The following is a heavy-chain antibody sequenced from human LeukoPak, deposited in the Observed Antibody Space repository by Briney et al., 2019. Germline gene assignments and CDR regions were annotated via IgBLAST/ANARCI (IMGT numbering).Heavy chain of an antibody. CDR1: GGSISSYY. J-gene: IGHJ3*02. V-gene: IGHV4-59*01. D-gene: IGHD1-26*01. CDR3: ARYSGSWGAFDI. CDR2: IYYSGST. Sequence: SETLSLTCTVSGGSISSYYWSWIRQPPGKGLGWIGYIYYSGSTNYNPSLKSRVTISVDTSKNQFSLKLSSVTAADTAVYYCARYSGSWGAFDIWGQGTMVTVSS.